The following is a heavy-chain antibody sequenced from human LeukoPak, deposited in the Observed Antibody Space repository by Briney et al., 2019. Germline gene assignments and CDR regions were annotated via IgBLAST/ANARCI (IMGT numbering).Heavy chain of an antibody. Sequence: TSETLSLTCTVSGGSISSYYWSWIRQPPGKGLEWLGYIYYSGNPNFNPSLKSRVTMSVDTSKNQVSLNLSSVTAADAAVYYCAGGYSSSWYTWFGPWGQGTLVTVSS. D-gene: IGHD6-13*01. V-gene: IGHV4-59*08. CDR1: GGSISSYY. CDR3: AGGYSSSWYTWFGP. J-gene: IGHJ5*02. CDR2: IYYSGNP.